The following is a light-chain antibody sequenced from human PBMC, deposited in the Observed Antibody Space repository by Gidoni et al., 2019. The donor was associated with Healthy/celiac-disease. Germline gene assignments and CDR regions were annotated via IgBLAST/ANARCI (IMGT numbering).Light chain of an antibody. CDR2: AAS. CDR1: QGISNY. V-gene: IGKV1-27*01. Sequence: ASVGDRVTITCLSSQGISNYLAWYQQKPGKVPKLLIYAASTLQSGVPSRFSGSGSGTDFTLTISSLQPEDVATYYCQKYNSAPQTFGQGTKVEIK. J-gene: IGKJ1*01. CDR3: QKYNSAPQT.